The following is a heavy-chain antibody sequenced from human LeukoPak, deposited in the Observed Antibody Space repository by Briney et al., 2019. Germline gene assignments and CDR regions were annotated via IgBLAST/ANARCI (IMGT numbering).Heavy chain of an antibody. J-gene: IGHJ4*02. D-gene: IGHD1-26*01. Sequence: GASVKVSCKASGYTFTGYYMHWVRQAPGQGLEWMGWINPNSGGTNYAQKFQGRVTMTRDTSISTAYMELSRLRSEDTAVYYCARFPGDSGSYFYPFDYWGQGTLVTVSS. CDR2: INPNSGGT. CDR1: GYTFTGYY. V-gene: IGHV1-2*02. CDR3: ARFPGDSGSYFYPFDY.